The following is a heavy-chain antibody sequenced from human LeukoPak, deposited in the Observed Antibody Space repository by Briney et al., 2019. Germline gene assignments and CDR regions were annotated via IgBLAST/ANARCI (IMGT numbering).Heavy chain of an antibody. D-gene: IGHD5-12*01. J-gene: IGHJ4*02. CDR3: ARVGYSGYDYDY. V-gene: IGHV3-23*01. CDR1: GFPFSSYA. CDR2: ISGSGDST. Sequence: GGSLRLSCDASGFPFSSYAMSWVRQAPGKGLEWVSVISGSGDSTYYADSVEGRCTSSRDNSKDALYLQMNSLRAEDTAVYYCARVGYSGYDYDYWGQGTLVTVSS.